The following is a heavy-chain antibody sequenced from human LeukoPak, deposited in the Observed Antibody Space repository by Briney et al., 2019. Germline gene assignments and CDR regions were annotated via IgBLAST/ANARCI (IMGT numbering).Heavy chain of an antibody. V-gene: IGHV3-23*01. CDR1: GFTFSSYA. CDR3: AKSSGYSYGNFDY. J-gene: IGHJ4*02. Sequence: GGSLRLSCAASGFTFSSYAVSWVRQAPGKGLEWVSAISGSGGSTYYADSVKGRFTISRDNSKNTLYLQMNSLRAEDTAVYYCAKSSGYSYGNFDYWGQGTLVTVSS. D-gene: IGHD5-18*01. CDR2: ISGSGGST.